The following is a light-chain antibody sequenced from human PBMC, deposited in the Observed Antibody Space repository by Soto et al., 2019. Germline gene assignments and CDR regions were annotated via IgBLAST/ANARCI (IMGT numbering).Light chain of an antibody. V-gene: IGKV3-11*01. J-gene: IGKJ5*01. CDR1: QSVSNNY. CDR3: QQRSNWPPKIT. Sequence: EIVLTQSPGTLSLSPGERATLSCRASQSVSNNYLAWYQQNPGQAPRLLIYDASNRATGIPARFSGSGSGTDFTLTISSLEPEDFAVYYCQQRSNWPPKITFGQGTRLEIK. CDR2: DAS.